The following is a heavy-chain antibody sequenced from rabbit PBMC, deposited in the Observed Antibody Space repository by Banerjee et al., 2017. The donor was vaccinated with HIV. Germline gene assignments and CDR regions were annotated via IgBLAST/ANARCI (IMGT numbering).Heavy chain of an antibody. CDR1: FSNKSV. J-gene: IGHJ3*01. V-gene: IGHV1S45*01. Sequence: FSNKSVISWVRQAPGKGLEWIACINTSSGNTVYASWAKGRFTISKTSSTTVTLQMTSLTAADTATYFCARSGVAGYNLVTRLDLWGPGTLVTVS. CDR3: ARSGVAGYNLVTRLDL. D-gene: IGHD7-1*01. CDR2: INTSSGNT.